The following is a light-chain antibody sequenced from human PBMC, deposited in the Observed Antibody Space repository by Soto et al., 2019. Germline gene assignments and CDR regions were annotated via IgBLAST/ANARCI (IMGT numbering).Light chain of an antibody. V-gene: IGKV3-15*01. J-gene: IGKJ4*01. CDR3: QEYNDWRPIT. CDR1: QSFSTK. CDR2: GAS. Sequence: IVMTQSPATLSVSPGGRATLSCRASQSFSTKLAWYQQKPGQAPRLLIYGASTRAPGIPVRFSGSGSGTEFTLTITSLQSEDFAVYYCQEYNDWRPITFGGGTKVEIK.